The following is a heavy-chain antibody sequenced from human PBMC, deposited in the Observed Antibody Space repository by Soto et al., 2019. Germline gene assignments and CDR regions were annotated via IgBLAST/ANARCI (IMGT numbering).Heavy chain of an antibody. Sequence: ASVKVSCKASGYTFTGYYMHWVRQAPGQGLEWMGWINPNSGGTNYAQKFQGRVTMTRDTPISTAYMELSRLRSDDTAVYYCARVVRYLALYYGMDVWGQGTTVTVSS. V-gene: IGHV1-2*02. CDR2: INPNSGGT. J-gene: IGHJ6*02. CDR1: GYTFTGYY. D-gene: IGHD3-9*01. CDR3: ARVVRYLALYYGMDV.